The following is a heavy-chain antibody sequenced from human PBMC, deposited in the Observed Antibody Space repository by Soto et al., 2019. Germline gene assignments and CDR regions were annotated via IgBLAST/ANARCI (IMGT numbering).Heavy chain of an antibody. CDR3: ARGPRMYLAY. Sequence: QVQLVESGGGLVKPGGSLRLSCAASGFTFSDYYMSWIRQAPGKGLEWVSYISSSSSYTNYADSVKGRFTISRDNAKNARYLQMNSLSAEDTAVYYGARGPRMYLAYCGQGTLVTVSS. V-gene: IGHV3-11*05. J-gene: IGHJ4*02. CDR2: ISSSSSYT. CDR1: GFTFSDYY.